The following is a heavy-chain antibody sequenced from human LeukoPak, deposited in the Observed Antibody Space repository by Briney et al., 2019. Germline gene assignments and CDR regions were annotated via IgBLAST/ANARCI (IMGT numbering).Heavy chain of an antibody. D-gene: IGHD5-12*01. CDR3: ARLNSGYDRNNWFDP. J-gene: IGHJ5*02. CDR1: GYSFTSYW. Sequence: GESLKISCKGSGYSFTSYWIGWVRQMPGKGLEWMGIIYPGDSDTRYSPSFQGQVTISADKSISTAYLQWSSLKASDTAMYNCARLNSGYDRNNWFDPWGQGTLVTVSS. V-gene: IGHV5-51*01. CDR2: IYPGDSDT.